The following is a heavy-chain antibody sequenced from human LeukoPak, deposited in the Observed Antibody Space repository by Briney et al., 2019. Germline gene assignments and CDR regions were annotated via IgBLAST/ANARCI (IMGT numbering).Heavy chain of an antibody. Sequence: PSETLSLTRAVYGGSFSGYYWSWIRQPPGKGLEWMGEINHRGSTNYNPSLKSRVTISVDTSKNQFSLKLSSVTAADTAVYYCASGPRSQGSEFDFWGQGTLVTVSS. CDR2: INHRGST. D-gene: IGHD1-14*01. V-gene: IGHV4-34*01. CDR1: GGSFSGYY. J-gene: IGHJ4*02. CDR3: ASGPRSQGSEFDF.